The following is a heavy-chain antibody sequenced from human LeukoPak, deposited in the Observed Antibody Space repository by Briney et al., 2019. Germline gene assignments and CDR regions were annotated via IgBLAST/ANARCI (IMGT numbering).Heavy chain of an antibody. CDR2: IYTSGST. CDR3: ARDRQLLGDPDWFDP. D-gene: IGHD2-2*01. V-gene: IGHV4-4*07. J-gene: IGHJ5*02. CDR1: GGSISSYY. Sequence: SETLSLTCTVSGGSISSYYWSWIRQPAGKGLEWIGRIYTSGSTNYNPSLKSRVTMSVDTSKNQFSLKLSSVTAADTAVYYCARDRQLLGDPDWFDPWGQGTLVTVSS.